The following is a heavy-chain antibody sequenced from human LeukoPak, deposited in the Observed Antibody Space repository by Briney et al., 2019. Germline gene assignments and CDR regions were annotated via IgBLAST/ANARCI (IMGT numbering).Heavy chain of an antibody. CDR2: INSDGSTT. CDR1: GFSFSSYW. V-gene: IGHV3-74*01. D-gene: IGHD5-18*01. Sequence: GGSLRLSCAASGFSFSSYWMHWVRHAPGKGLVWVSRINSDGSTTNYADSVRGRFTISRDNAKNTLYLQMSSLRADDTAVYYCARASANNYGLFDYWGQGTLVTVSS. J-gene: IGHJ4*02. CDR3: ARASANNYGLFDY.